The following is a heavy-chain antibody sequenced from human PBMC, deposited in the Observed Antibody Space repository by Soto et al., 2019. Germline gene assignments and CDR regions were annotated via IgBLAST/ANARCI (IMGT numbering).Heavy chain of an antibody. D-gene: IGHD2-21*02. J-gene: IGHJ5*02. V-gene: IGHV4-31*03. Sequence: SETLSLTCTVSGGSISSGGYYWSWIRQHPGKGLEWIGYIYYSGSTYYNPSLKSRDTISVDTSKNQFSLKLSSVTAADTAVYYCARGRTVKNWFDPWGQGTLVTVSS. CDR1: GGSISSGGYY. CDR2: IYYSGST. CDR3: ARGRTVKNWFDP.